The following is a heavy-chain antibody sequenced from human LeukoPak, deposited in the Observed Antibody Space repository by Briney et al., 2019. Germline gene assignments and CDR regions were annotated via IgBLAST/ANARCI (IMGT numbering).Heavy chain of an antibody. D-gene: IGHD3-22*01. CDR2: INPSGGST. CDR3: ARDPTDDSSGYYYVNGY. CDR1: GYTFTSYY. J-gene: IGHJ4*02. V-gene: IGHV1-46*01. Sequence: ASVKVSCKASGYTFTSYYMHWVRQAPGQGLEWMGIINPSGGSTSYAQKFQGRVTMTRDTSTSTVYMELSSLRSEDTAVYYCARDPTDDSSGYYYVNGYWGQGTLVTVSS.